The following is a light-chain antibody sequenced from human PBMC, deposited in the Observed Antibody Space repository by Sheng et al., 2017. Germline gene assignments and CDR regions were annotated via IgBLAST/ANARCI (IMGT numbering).Light chain of an antibody. V-gene: IGKV3-15*01. J-gene: IGKJ4*01. CDR1: KSVGVD. CDR2: EAS. Sequence: ETVLTQSPGTLSVSPGERATLSCRASKSVGVDLAWYQQRPGQAPSLLMYEASTRATGIPARFSGSGSGTEFTLTISSLEPEDVATYYCQKYNNAPLTFGGGTKVEIK. CDR3: QKYNNAPLT.